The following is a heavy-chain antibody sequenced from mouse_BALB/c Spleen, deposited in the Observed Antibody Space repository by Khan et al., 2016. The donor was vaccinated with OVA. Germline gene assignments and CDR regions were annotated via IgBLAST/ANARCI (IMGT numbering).Heavy chain of an antibody. CDR2: INPRSGYT. Sequence: QVQLKQSGAEPARPGASVKMSCTASGYTFTSNTMHWVKQRPGQGLEWIGYINPRSGYTNYNQKFNDKATLTADKSSSTAYMQLSSLTSEDSAVYYCARRTAAYAMDYGGQGTSVTVSS. J-gene: IGHJ4*01. CDR3: ARRTAAYAMDY. CDR1: GYTFTSNT. V-gene: IGHV1-4*01.